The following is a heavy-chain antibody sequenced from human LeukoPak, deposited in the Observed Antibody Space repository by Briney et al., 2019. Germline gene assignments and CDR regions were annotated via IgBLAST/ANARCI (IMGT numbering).Heavy chain of an antibody. Sequence: GGSLRLSCAASGFTFSSYGMHWVRQAPGKGLEWVAFKRYDGSNEFYADSVKGRFTISRDNSKNTLYLQMNSLRAEDTAVYYCAKDLYGSGSYQIRLFDYWGQGTLVTVS. CDR2: KRYDGSNE. CDR3: AKDLYGSGSYQIRLFDY. CDR1: GFTFSSYG. D-gene: IGHD3-10*01. V-gene: IGHV3-30*02. J-gene: IGHJ4*02.